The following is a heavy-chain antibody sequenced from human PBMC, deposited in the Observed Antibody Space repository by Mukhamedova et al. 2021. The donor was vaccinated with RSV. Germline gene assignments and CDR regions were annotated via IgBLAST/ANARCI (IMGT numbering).Heavy chain of an antibody. D-gene: IGHD6-13*01. Sequence: WIGEINHSGSTNYNPSIKSRVTISVDTSKNQFSLKLSSVTAADTAVYYCAGGEYSSIWYRYFDYWCQG. J-gene: IGHJ4*02. CDR2: INHSGST. V-gene: IGHV4-34*01. CDR3: AGGEYSSIWYRYFDY.